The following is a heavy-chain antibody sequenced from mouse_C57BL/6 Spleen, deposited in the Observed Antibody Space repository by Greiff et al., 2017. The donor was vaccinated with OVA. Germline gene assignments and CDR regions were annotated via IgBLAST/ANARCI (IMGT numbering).Heavy chain of an antibody. CDR1: GFTFSDYY. CDR3: ARQGLLTGSFPFAY. J-gene: IGHJ3*01. CDR2: ISNGGGST. Sequence: EVQLVESGGGLVQPGGSLKLSCAASGFTFSDYYMYWVRQTPEKRLEWVAYISNGGGSTYYPDTVKGRFTISRDNAKNTLYLQMSRLKSEDTAMYYCARQGLLTGSFPFAYWGQGTLVTVSA. D-gene: IGHD4-1*01. V-gene: IGHV5-12*01.